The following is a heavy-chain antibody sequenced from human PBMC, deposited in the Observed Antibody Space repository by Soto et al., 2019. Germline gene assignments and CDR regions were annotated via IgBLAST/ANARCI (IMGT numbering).Heavy chain of an antibody. CDR1: GFTFDDYA. Sequence: PGGSLRLSCAASGFTFDDYAMHWVRQAPGKGLEWVSGISWNSGSIGYADSVKGRFTISRDNAKNSLYLQMNSLRAEDTALYYCAKDRGGDITIFDGTYNWFDPWGQGTLVTVSS. D-gene: IGHD3-3*01. V-gene: IGHV3-9*01. CDR2: ISWNSGSI. CDR3: AKDRGGDITIFDGTYNWFDP. J-gene: IGHJ5*02.